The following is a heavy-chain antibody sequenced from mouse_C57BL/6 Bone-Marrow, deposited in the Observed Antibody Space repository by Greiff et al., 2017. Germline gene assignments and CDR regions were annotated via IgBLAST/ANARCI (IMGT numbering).Heavy chain of an antibody. D-gene: IGHD1-1*01. CDR1: GYTFTSYW. V-gene: IGHV1-59*01. CDR2: IDPSDSYT. Sequence: QVQLQQPGAVLVRPGTSVKLSCKASGYTFTSYWMHWVKQRPGQGLEWIGVIDPSDSYTNYNQKFKGKATLTVDTSSSTAYMQLSSLTSEDSAVYYCARRDYYGSSLFAYWGQGTLVTVSA. CDR3: ARRDYYGSSLFAY. J-gene: IGHJ3*01.